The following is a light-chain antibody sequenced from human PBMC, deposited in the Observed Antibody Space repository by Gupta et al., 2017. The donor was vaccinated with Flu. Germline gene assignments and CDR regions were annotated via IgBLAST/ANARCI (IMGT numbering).Light chain of an antibody. Sequence: GTLSLSVGDKATLACRASQSGNGGSVAWYHQIPGQAPRLLIYGASTRATGIPDRFSGSGSGTDFTLTISRLEPEDFAVYYCHQYGSSLITFGQGTRLEIK. J-gene: IGKJ5*01. CDR3: HQYGSSLIT. V-gene: IGKV3-20*01. CDR1: QSGNGGS. CDR2: GAS.